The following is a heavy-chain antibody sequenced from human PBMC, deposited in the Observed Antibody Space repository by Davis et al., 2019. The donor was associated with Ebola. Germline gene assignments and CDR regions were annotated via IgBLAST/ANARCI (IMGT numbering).Heavy chain of an antibody. Sequence: PGGSLRLSCAASGFTFSSYAMHWVRQAPGKGLEWVSSISSSSSYIYYADSVKGRFTISRDNSKNTLYLQMNSLRAEDTAVYYCAKAPKSPVWDYYYYYGMDVWGKGTTVTVSS. D-gene: IGHD2-8*01. CDR2: ISSSSSYI. CDR3: AKAPKSPVWDYYYYYGMDV. CDR1: GFTFSSYA. V-gene: IGHV3-21*04. J-gene: IGHJ6*04.